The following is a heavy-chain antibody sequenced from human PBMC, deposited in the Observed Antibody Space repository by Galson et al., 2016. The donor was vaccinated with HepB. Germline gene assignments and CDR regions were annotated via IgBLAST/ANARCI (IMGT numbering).Heavy chain of an antibody. D-gene: IGHD3-10*01. J-gene: IGHJ4*02. Sequence: SVKVSCKASGYTFTSHGIHWVRQAPGQGLEWMGWINTGNGNTQYAQTFQDRVSISRDTSASTAHMELSSLGSEDTALYFCARDLLLWVDDPSLWGQGTLVTVSS. V-gene: IGHV1-3*04. CDR1: GYTFTSHG. CDR3: ARDLLLWVDDPSL. CDR2: INTGNGNT.